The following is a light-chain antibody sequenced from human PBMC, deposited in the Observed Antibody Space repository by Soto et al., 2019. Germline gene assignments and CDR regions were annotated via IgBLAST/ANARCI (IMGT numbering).Light chain of an antibody. Sequence: EIVLTQSPGTLSLSPGERVTLFCRASQSLTGTYLAWYQQKPGQAPRLLIYGASSRATGIPDRFSGSGSGTDFTLTISRLEPEDFAVYYCQQYGRSPDTFGQGTKLEIK. CDR2: GAS. V-gene: IGKV3-20*01. CDR1: QSLTGTY. J-gene: IGKJ2*01. CDR3: QQYGRSPDT.